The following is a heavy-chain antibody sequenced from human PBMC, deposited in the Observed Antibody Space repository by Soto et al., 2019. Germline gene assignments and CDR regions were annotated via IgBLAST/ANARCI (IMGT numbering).Heavy chain of an antibody. Sequence: QVQLVESGGGVVQPGRSLRLSCAASGVTFSSYGMHWVRQAPGKGLEWVAVIWYDGSNKYYADSVKGRFTISRDNSKNAVYLQMNSLRAEDTAVYYCARADSLGSHYYYGMDVWGQGTTVTVSS. D-gene: IGHD3-22*01. CDR3: ARADSLGSHYYYGMDV. CDR2: IWYDGSNK. V-gene: IGHV3-33*01. CDR1: GVTFSSYG. J-gene: IGHJ6*02.